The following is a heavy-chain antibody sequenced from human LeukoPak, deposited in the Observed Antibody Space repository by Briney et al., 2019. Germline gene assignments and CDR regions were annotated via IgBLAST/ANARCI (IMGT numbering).Heavy chain of an antibody. CDR3: ARESETSGWYDY. Sequence: GGSLRLSCAAPGFIFDNYAIHWVRQAPGKGLEWVSLISGDAGSTFYADSVRGRFTISRDNTRKSLSLQMSSLRSEDTALYYCARESETSGWYDYWGQGTLVTVSS. V-gene: IGHV3-43*02. CDR2: ISGDAGST. CDR1: GFIFDNYA. J-gene: IGHJ4*02. D-gene: IGHD6-19*01.